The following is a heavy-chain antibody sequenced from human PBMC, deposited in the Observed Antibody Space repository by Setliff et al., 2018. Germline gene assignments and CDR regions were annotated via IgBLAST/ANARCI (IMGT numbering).Heavy chain of an antibody. CDR3: AHIAGGGNSPRHDY. V-gene: IGHV2-5*01. CDR2: IYWNDEK. J-gene: IGHJ4*02. CDR1: GFSLSTSLVG. D-gene: IGHD2-21*01. Sequence: GSGPTLVNPTQTLTLTCTFSGFSLSTSLVGVGWIRQPPGKALEWLALIYWNDEKRYSPSLKSRLTITKDTSKNQVVLTMTNMDPVDTATYCCAHIAGGGNSPRHDYWGQGTLVTVSS.